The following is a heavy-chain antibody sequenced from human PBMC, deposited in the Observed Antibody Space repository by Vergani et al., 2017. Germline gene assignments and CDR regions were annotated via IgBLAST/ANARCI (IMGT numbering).Heavy chain of an antibody. V-gene: IGHV3-30*04. D-gene: IGHD4-11*01. CDR1: GFTFSSYA. Sequence: VQLVESGGGVVQPGRSLRLSCAASGFTFSSYAMHWVRQAPGKGLEWVAVISYDGSNKYYADSVKGRFTISRDNSKNTLYLQMNSLRAEDTAVYYCAKGGYSNSIDYWGQGTLVTVSS. CDR2: ISYDGSNK. J-gene: IGHJ4*02. CDR3: AKGGYSNSIDY.